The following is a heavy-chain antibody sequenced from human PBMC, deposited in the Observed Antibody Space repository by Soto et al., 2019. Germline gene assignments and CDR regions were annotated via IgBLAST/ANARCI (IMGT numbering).Heavy chain of an antibody. CDR2: ISWNSGSI. J-gene: IGHJ3*02. CDR1: GFTFDDYA. CDR3: AKDITGYSGYDPDVFDI. D-gene: IGHD5-12*01. V-gene: IGHV3-9*01. Sequence: PGGSLRLSCAASGFTFDDYAMHWVRQAPGKGLEWVSGISWNSGSIGYADSVKGRFTISRDNAKNSLYLQMNSLRAEDTALYYCAKDITGYSGYDPDVFDIWGQGTIVTV.